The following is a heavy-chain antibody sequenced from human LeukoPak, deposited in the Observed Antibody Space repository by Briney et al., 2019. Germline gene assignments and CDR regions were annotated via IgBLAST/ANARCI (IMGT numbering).Heavy chain of an antibody. CDR1: GFTFSNYA. Sequence: GGSLRLSCAASGFTFSNYAMTWVRQAPGKGLQWVSAISGDAIYTYYLDSVKGRFTTSRDNSKDTLFLQMNSLRADDTAVYYCAKNYGTSRPFYDYWGQGIVVTVSS. J-gene: IGHJ4*02. CDR3: AKNYGTSRPFYDY. V-gene: IGHV3-23*01. CDR2: ISGDAIYT. D-gene: IGHD4-17*01.